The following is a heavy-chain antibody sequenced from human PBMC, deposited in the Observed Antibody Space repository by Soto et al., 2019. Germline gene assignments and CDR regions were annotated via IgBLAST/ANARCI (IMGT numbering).Heavy chain of an antibody. V-gene: IGHV3-15*05. CDR1: GFTFTSAW. CDR2: VKSKNDGGAI. J-gene: IGHJ4*02. Sequence: GGSLRLSCAGSGFTFTSAWMNWVRQAPGKGLEWVGRVKSKNDGGAIGYGTPVKGRFIISRDDSKNTAYLQMNSLKIEDTGVYYCVGGSPFEYWGQGTLVTVSS. CDR3: VGGSPFEY. D-gene: IGHD1-26*01.